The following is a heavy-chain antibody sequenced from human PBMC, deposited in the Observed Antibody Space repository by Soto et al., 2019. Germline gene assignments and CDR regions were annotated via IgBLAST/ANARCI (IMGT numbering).Heavy chain of an antibody. J-gene: IGHJ5*02. CDR3: ARSDWFDP. CDR2: IKSDGSST. V-gene: IGHV3-74*01. CDR1: GFTFSTSW. Sequence: EVQLVESGGGLVQPGGSLRLSCAASGFTFSTSWMHWVRQAPGKGLVWVSRIKSDGSSTTYADSVKGRFTISRDNAKNTLYLQMNSLRVEDTAVYYCARSDWFDPWGQGTLVTVSS.